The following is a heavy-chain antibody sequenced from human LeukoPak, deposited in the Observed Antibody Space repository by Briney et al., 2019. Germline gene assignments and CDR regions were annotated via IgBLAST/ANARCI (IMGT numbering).Heavy chain of an antibody. CDR1: GDSISGYY. Sequence: TSETLSLTCTVSGDSISGYYWSWIRQPPGKGLEWIGYVYHTGHTHYSPSLKSRVTVSLDTSRNQVSLILSSVTAADTAVYYCARHRFGHLFDYWGQGTLVFVSS. CDR2: VYHTGHT. J-gene: IGHJ4*02. V-gene: IGHV4-59*01. CDR3: ARHRFGHLFDY. D-gene: IGHD3-16*01.